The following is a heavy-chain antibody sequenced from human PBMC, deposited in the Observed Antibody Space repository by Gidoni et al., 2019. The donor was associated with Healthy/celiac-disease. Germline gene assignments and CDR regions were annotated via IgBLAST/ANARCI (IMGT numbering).Heavy chain of an antibody. V-gene: IGHV1-24*01. CDR2: FDPEDGET. CDR3: ATPSDYDILTGYYIFDY. D-gene: IGHD3-9*01. J-gene: IGHJ4*02. Sequence: QIQLVQSGAELKKPGASVKVPCKVSGYTLTALSMYWVRQAPGKGLEWMGGFDPEDGETIYAQKFQGRVTMTEDTSTDTAYMELSSLRSEDTAVYYCATPSDYDILTGYYIFDYWGQGTLVTVSS. CDR1: GYTLTALS.